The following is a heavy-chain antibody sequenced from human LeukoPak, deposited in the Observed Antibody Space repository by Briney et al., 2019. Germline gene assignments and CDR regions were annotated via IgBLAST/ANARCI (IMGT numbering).Heavy chain of an antibody. V-gene: IGHV3-7*01. Sequence: GGSLRLSCAASGFTLSSYWMTWVRQAPGKGLEWVANIKYDGSERDYVDSVKGRFTISRDNAKNSLYLQMNSLRAEDTAVYYCAKAWDYYDSSGEYYFDYWGQGTLVTVSS. CDR3: AKAWDYYDSSGEYYFDY. CDR1: GFTLSSYW. D-gene: IGHD3-22*01. J-gene: IGHJ4*02. CDR2: IKYDGSER.